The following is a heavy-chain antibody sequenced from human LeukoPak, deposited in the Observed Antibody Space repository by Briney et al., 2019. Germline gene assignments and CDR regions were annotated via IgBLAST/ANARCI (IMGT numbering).Heavy chain of an antibody. Sequence: PSETLSLTCTVSGGSISSYYWSWIRQPAGKGLEWIGRIYTSGSTNYNPSLKSRVTMSVDTSKNQFSLKLSSVTAADTAVYYCARMYYYDTADYYYYYMDVWGKGTTVTVSS. V-gene: IGHV4-4*07. CDR2: IYTSGST. CDR1: GGSISSYY. D-gene: IGHD3-22*01. CDR3: ARMYYYDTADYYYYYMDV. J-gene: IGHJ6*03.